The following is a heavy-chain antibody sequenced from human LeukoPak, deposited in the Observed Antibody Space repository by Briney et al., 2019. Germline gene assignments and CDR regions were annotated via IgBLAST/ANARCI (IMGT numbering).Heavy chain of an antibody. D-gene: IGHD1-26*01. Sequence: ASVKVSCKASGYTFTSYYMHWVRQAPGQGLERMGIINPSGGSTSYAQKFQGRVTMTRDTSTSTVYMELSSLRSEDTAVYYCASDGGVGATYAFDSGGQGTMVAVS. CDR2: INPSGGST. CDR3: ASDGGVGATYAFDS. V-gene: IGHV1-46*01. J-gene: IGHJ3*02. CDR1: GYTFTSYY.